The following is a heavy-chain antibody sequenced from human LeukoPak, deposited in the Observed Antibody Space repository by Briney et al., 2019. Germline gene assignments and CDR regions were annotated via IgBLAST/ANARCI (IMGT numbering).Heavy chain of an antibody. D-gene: IGHD2-2*01. CDR3: ARHVGYCSSTSCSGDWFDP. V-gene: IGHV5-10-1*01. J-gene: IGHJ5*02. CDR2: IDPSDSYT. Sequence: GESLRISCKGSGYSFTSYWISWVRQMPGKGLEWMGRIDPSDSYTNYSPSFQGHVTTSADKSISTAYLQWSSLKASDTAMYNCARHVGYCSSTSCSGDWFDPWGQGTLVTVSS. CDR1: GYSFTSYW.